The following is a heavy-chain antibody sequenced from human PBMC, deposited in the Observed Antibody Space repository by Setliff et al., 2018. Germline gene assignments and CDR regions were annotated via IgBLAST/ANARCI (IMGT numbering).Heavy chain of an antibody. CDR1: GYSFTKYW. CDR2: IDPADSDT. V-gene: IGHV5-51*01. Sequence: PGESLKISCKAAGYSFTKYWIGWVRQTPGKGLEWMGIIDPADSDTTYSPSFQGQVTISADKSIGTAYLQWSSLKASDTAIYYCARRGWGSSSGDCYSPKGCYYYYMDVWGKGTTVTVS. J-gene: IGHJ6*03. D-gene: IGHD2-21*02. CDR3: ARRGWGSSSGDCYSPKGCYYYYMDV.